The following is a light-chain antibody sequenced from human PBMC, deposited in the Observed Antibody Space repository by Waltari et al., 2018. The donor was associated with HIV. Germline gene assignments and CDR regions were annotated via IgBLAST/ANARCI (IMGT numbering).Light chain of an antibody. CDR3: QQYYSTPPT. CDR1: QNILYSSTNENF. Sequence: IVMTQSPHSLAVSLGERDTITCKSSQNILYSSTNENFLAWYQQKPGPTPKLLIYWASTRGSGVPDRFSGSGSGTDFTLTINNLQSEDVAVYFCQQYYSTPPTFGQGTRVEI. CDR2: WAS. J-gene: IGKJ1*01. V-gene: IGKV4-1*01.